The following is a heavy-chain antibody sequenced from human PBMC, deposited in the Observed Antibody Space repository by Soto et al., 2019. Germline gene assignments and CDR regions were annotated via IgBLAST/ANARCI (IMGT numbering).Heavy chain of an antibody. CDR2: MYYSGST. CDR3: ARWWMYAPRLDP. Sequence: PSETLSLTCTVSGGSISSYYWNWIRQPPGKGLEWIGYMYYSGSTNYNPSLKSRVTISVDRSKNQFSLKLSSVTAADTAVYYCARWWMYAPRLDPWGQGNLVTVAS. D-gene: IGHD2-8*01. J-gene: IGHJ5*02. V-gene: IGHV4-59*12. CDR1: GGSISSYY.